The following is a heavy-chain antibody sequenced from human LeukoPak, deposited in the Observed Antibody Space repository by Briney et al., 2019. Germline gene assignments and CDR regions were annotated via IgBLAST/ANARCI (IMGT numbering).Heavy chain of an antibody. J-gene: IGHJ4*02. Sequence: KAGGSLRLSCAASGFTFSSYSMNWVRQAPGKGLEWVSSISSSSSYIYYADSVKGRFAISRDNAKNSLYLQMNSLRAEDTAVYYCGYSYAKTPPDYWGQGTLVTVSS. V-gene: IGHV3-21*01. D-gene: IGHD5-18*01. CDR2: ISSSSSYI. CDR1: GFTFSSYS. CDR3: GYSYAKTPPDY.